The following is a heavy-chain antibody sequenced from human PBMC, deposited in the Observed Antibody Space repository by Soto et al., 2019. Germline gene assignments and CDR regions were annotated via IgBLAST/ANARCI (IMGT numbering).Heavy chain of an antibody. V-gene: IGHV4-39*01. CDR3: ARLASHGDVGNWFDP. CDR1: GGSISSSSYY. Sequence: SETLSLTCTVSGGSISSSSYYWGWIRQPPGKGLEWIGSIYYSGSTYYNPSLKSRVTISVDTSKNQFSLKLSSVTAADTAVYYCARLASHGDVGNWFDPWGQGTLVTVSS. CDR2: IYYSGST. J-gene: IGHJ5*02. D-gene: IGHD4-17*01.